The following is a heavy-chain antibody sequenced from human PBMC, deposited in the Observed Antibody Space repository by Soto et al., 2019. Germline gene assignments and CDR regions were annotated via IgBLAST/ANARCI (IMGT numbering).Heavy chain of an antibody. CDR1: GYNFISHH. CDR3: AXKYYAIFTGHDIDDAFDI. J-gene: IGHJ3*02. D-gene: IGHD3-9*01. Sequence: ASVKVSCKASGYNFISHHIHLVRQAPVQVLELIVFINPFYFSATHSQKLQGRLIITRYKSTIAVYIELIILIAEDTTVYYFAXKYYAIFTGHDIDDAFDIWGQGTMVTVSS. V-gene: IGHV1-46*03. CDR2: INPFYFSA.